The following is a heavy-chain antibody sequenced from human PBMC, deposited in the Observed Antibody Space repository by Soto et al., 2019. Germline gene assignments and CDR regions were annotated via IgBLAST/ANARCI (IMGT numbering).Heavy chain of an antibody. J-gene: IGHJ3*02. V-gene: IGHV1-69*08. Sequence: ASVKVSCKASGGTFSSYTISWVRQAPGQGLEWMGRIIPILGTANYAQKFQGRVTITADKSTSTAYMELNSLRAEDTAVYYCARDKSGEGSRAFDIWGQGTMVTVSS. CDR3: ARDKSGEGSRAFDI. D-gene: IGHD2-15*01. CDR1: GGTFSSYT. CDR2: IIPILGTA.